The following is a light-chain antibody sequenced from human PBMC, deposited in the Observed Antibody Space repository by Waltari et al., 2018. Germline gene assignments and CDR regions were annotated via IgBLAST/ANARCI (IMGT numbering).Light chain of an antibody. CDR3: MQPLQTPRT. Sequence: DIVMTQSLLSLPVTPVEPASISCRSSQSLLHTYGYNYLDWYLQKPGQSPQLLIYLASSRASGVPDRFSGSGSGTDFTLKISRVEAEDVGVYYCMQPLQTPRTFGQGTKLEIK. J-gene: IGKJ1*01. CDR1: QSLLHTYGYNY. CDR2: LAS. V-gene: IGKV2-28*01.